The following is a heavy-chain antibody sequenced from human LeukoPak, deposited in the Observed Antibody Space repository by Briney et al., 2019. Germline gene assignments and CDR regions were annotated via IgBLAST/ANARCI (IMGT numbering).Heavy chain of an antibody. CDR2: TSGSGGST. CDR3: AKGAYGSGSSSAFDI. J-gene: IGHJ3*02. Sequence: GGPLRLSCAASGFTFSSYAMSWVRQAPGKGLEWVSATSGSGGSTYYADSVKGRFTISRDNSKNTLYLQMNSLRAEDTAVYYCAKGAYGSGSSSAFDIWGQGTMVTVSS. V-gene: IGHV3-23*01. CDR1: GFTFSSYA. D-gene: IGHD3-10*01.